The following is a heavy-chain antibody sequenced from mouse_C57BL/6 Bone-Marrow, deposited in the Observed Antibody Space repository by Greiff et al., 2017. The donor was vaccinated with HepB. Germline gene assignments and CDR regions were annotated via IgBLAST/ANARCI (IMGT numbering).Heavy chain of an antibody. J-gene: IGHJ4*01. Sequence: EVMLVESGPELVKPGASVKISCKASGYSFTGYFMNWVKQSHGKSLEWIGRINPYNGDTFYNQKFKGKATLTVDKSSSTAHMELLSLTSEDFAVYYCASQGITTVVAQYYYAMDYWGQGTSVTVSS. CDR2: INPYNGDT. CDR1: GYSFTGYF. D-gene: IGHD1-1*01. V-gene: IGHV1-37*01. CDR3: ASQGITTVVAQYYYAMDY.